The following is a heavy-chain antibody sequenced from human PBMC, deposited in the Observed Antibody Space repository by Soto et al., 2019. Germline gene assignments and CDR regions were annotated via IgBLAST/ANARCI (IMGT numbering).Heavy chain of an antibody. CDR2: IXXSXXX. CDR3: ATETRNTDAYFDY. Sequence: SETRSLTGPAPGGSITRLYWTWIRQSPGKGLXWIXXIXXSXXXXXNXXLKSRVSRSVDRSKNQFTLRLTSVTAADTAVYFCATETRNTDAYFDYWGQGAQVTVSS. V-gene: IGHV4-59*01. J-gene: IGHJ4*02. D-gene: IGHD1-1*01. CDR1: GGSITRLY.